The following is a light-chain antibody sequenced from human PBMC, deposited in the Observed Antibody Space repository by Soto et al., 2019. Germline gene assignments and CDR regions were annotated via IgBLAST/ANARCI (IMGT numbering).Light chain of an antibody. CDR1: TGAVTSGHY. J-gene: IGLJ2*01. V-gene: IGLV7-46*01. CDR2: DTS. Sequence: QAVVTQEPSLTVSPGGTVTLTCGSSTGAVTSGHYPYWFQQKPGQAPRTLIYDTSNKHSWTPARFSGSLLGGKAALTLSCAQPEDEAEYYFLLSYSGARLVVLGGGTKVTVL. CDR3: LLSYSGARLVV.